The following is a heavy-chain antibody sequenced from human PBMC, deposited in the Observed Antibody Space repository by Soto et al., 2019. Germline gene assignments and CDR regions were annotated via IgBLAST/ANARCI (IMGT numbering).Heavy chain of an antibody. CDR3: ARETCSVGSCPIRLQSGSI. Sequence: SETLSLTCTVSGGSISSGDYYWSWIRQPPGKGLEWIGYIYYSGSTYYNPSLKSRVTISVDTSKNQFSLKLSSVTAADTAVYYCARETCSVGSCPIRLQSGSIWGQGTLVTVSS. J-gene: IGHJ4*02. CDR2: IYYSGST. CDR1: GGSISSGDYY. V-gene: IGHV4-30-4*01. D-gene: IGHD2-15*01.